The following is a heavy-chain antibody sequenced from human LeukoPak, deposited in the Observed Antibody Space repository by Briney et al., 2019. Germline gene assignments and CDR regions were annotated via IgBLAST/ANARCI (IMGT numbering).Heavy chain of an antibody. CDR2: ISTDGRST. CDR1: GFTFSSYW. J-gene: IGHJ5*02. D-gene: IGHD5/OR15-5a*01. CDR3: ARDSVGWFAP. Sequence: GGSLRLSCAASGFTFSSYWMHWVRQGTGKGLVWVSRISTDGRSTNYADFVKGRFTISRDNAKNTLYPQMNSLRAEDTAVYYCARDSVGWFAPWGQGTLVTVSS. V-gene: IGHV3-74*01.